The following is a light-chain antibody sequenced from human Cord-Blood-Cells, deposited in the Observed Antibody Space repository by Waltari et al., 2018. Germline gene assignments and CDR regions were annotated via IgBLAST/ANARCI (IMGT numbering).Light chain of an antibody. V-gene: IGLV2-23*01. CDR3: CSYAGSSTWV. CDR2: EGS. J-gene: IGLJ3*02. Sequence: QSALTQPASVSGSPGQSITISCTGTSSDVGSYNLVSWYQQQPGKAPKLMIYEGSKRPSGFSNLFSGSKSGNTASLTIYGLQSEDEADYYCCSYAGSSTWVFGGGTKLTVL. CDR1: SSDVGSYNL.